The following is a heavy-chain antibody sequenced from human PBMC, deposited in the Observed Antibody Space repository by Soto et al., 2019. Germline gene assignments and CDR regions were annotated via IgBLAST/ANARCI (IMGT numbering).Heavy chain of an antibody. V-gene: IGHV4-39*01. CDR1: GGSISSSSYY. CDR3: ARSSGSYYGDFDY. CDR2: IYYSGST. Sequence: SETLSLTCTVSGGSISSSSYYWGWIRQPPGKGLEWIGSIYYSGSTYYNPSLKSRVTISVDTSKNQFSLKLSSVTAADTAVYYCARSSGSYYGDFDYWGQGTLVTVSS. D-gene: IGHD1-26*01. J-gene: IGHJ4*02.